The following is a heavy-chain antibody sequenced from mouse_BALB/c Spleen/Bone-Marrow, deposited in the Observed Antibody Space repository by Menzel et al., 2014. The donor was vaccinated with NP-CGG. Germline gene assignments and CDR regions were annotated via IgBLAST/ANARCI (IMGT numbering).Heavy chain of an antibody. V-gene: IGHV5-12*02. Sequence: DVQLVESGGGLVQPGASLKLSCATSGFTFSYYYMYWVRQTPEQRLEWVAYISHGGDGTYYQDNVKGRFTISRDNAKNTLYLQMSRLKSEDTAMYYCARHYGYDAWFAYWGQGTLVTVSA. CDR3: ARHYGYDAWFAY. D-gene: IGHD2-2*01. J-gene: IGHJ3*01. CDR2: ISHGGDGT. CDR1: GFTFSYYY.